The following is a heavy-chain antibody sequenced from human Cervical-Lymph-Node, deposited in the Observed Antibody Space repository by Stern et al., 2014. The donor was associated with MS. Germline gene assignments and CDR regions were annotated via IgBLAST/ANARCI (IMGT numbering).Heavy chain of an antibody. D-gene: IGHD6-13*01. CDR3: AVSLGYSSSWLNYYGMDV. Sequence: QMQLVQSGAEVKKPGSSVKVSCKASGGTFSSYAISWVRQAPGQGLEWMGGIIPIFGTANYAQKFQGRVTITADESTSTAYMELSSLRSEDTAVYYCAVSLGYSSSWLNYYGMDVWGQGTTVTVSS. CDR1: GGTFSSYA. J-gene: IGHJ6*02. CDR2: IIPIFGTA. V-gene: IGHV1-69*01.